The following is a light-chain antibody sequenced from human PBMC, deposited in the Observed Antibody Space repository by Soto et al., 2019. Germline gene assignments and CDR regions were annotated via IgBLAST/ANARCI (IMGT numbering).Light chain of an antibody. J-gene: IGKJ5*01. CDR3: QLSYSTPVT. Sequence: DIQMTQSPSSLSASVGDRVTITCRASQSISSYLNWYQQKPGKAPKLLIYAASSLQSGVPSRFSGSGSGTDFSLPISNLQPEDFATYYCQLSYSTPVTFGQGTRLEI. CDR2: AAS. V-gene: IGKV1-39*01. CDR1: QSISSY.